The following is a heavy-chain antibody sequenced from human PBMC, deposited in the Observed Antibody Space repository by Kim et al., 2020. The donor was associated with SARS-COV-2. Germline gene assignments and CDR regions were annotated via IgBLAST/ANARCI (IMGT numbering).Heavy chain of an antibody. CDR3: ARAYHYYGMDV. CDR2: T. V-gene: IGHV4-34*01. J-gene: IGHJ6*02. Sequence: TNYNPSLKSRVTISVDTSKNQFSLKLSSVTAADTAVYYCARAYHYYGMDVWGQGTTVTVSS.